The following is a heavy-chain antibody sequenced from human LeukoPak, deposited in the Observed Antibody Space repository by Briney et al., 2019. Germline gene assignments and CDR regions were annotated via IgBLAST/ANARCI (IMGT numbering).Heavy chain of an antibody. D-gene: IGHD3-3*01. J-gene: IGHJ6*02. V-gene: IGHV3-49*04. CDR1: GFTFGDYA. CDR3: VGYDFWSGYRQCGMDV. Sequence: GGSLRLSCTASGFTFGDYAMSWVRQAPGKGLEWVGFIRSKAYGGTTEYAASVKGRFTISRDDSKSIAYLQMNSLKTEDTAVYYCVGYDFWSGYRQCGMDVWGQGTTVTVSS. CDR2: IRSKAYGGTT.